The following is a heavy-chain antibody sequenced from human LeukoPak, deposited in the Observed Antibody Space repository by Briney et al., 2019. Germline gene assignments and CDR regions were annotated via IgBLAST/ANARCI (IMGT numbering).Heavy chain of an antibody. CDR2: IYPDDSDT. J-gene: IGHJ4*02. CDR3: ARLTEVVIATHFDY. CDR1: GYNFIPYW. V-gene: IGHV5-51*01. D-gene: IGHD2-21*01. Sequence: GESLKISCKASGYNFIPYWIGWVRQMPGKGLEWMGIIYPDDSDTRYSPSFQGQVTISVDKSINTAYLQWNGLKASDTAMYYCARLTEVVIATHFDYWGQGTLVTVSS.